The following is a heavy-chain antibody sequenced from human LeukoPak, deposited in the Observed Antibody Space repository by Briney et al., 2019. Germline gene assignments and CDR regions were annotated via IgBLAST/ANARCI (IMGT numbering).Heavy chain of an antibody. J-gene: IGHJ4*02. CDR1: GFTFSSYS. CDR2: ISGSGGST. Sequence: PGGSLRLSCAASGFTFSSYSMNWVRQAPGKGLEWVSAISGSGGSTYYADSVKGRFTISRDNSKNTLYLQMNSLRAEDTAVYCCAKGPNYCSGGSCYLPDYWGQGTLVTVSS. CDR3: AKGPNYCSGGSCYLPDY. D-gene: IGHD2-15*01. V-gene: IGHV3-23*01.